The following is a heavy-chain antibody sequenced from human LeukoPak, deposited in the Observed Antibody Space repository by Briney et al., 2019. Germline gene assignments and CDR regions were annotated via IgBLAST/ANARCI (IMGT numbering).Heavy chain of an antibody. J-gene: IGHJ6*03. CDR2: IYYSGST. V-gene: IGHV4-59*01. CDR3: ARGRVSSSTWYSTYYYYFYMDV. CDR1: GGSISIYY. Sequence: SETLSLTCSVSGGSISIYYWSWIRQPPGKGLEWIGYIYYSGSTNYNPSLNGRVSISRDTTKNLFSLRLRSVTAAGTAVYFCARGRVSSSTWYSTYYYYFYMDVWGKGTTVTVSS. D-gene: IGHD1-1*01.